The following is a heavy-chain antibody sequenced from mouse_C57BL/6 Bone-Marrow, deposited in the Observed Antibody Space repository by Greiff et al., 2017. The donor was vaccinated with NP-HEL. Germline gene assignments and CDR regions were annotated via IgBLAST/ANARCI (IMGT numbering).Heavy chain of an antibody. CDR3: TTWGYGSSLRDWYFDV. V-gene: IGHV14-4*01. D-gene: IGHD1-1*01. Sequence: VQLQQSGAELVRPGASVKLSCTASGFNIKDDYMHWVKQRPEQGLEWIGWIDPENGDTEYASKFQGKATITADTSSNTAYLQLSSLTSEDTAVYYCTTWGYGSSLRDWYFDVWGTGTTVTVAS. J-gene: IGHJ1*03. CDR1: GFNIKDDY. CDR2: IDPENGDT.